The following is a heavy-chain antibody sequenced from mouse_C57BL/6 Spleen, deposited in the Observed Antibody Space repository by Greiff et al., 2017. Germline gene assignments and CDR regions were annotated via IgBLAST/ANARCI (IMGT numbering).Heavy chain of an antibody. Sequence: VQLQQPGAELVRPGSSVKLSCKASGYTFTSYWMDWVKQRPGQGLEWIGNIYPSDSETHYNQKFKDKATLTVDKSSSTAYMQLSSLTSEDSSVYYFAIPAYYSNPYYAMDYWGQGTSVTVSS. CDR1: GYTFTSYW. CDR3: AIPAYYSNPYYAMDY. CDR2: IYPSDSET. J-gene: IGHJ4*01. D-gene: IGHD2-5*01. V-gene: IGHV1-61*01.